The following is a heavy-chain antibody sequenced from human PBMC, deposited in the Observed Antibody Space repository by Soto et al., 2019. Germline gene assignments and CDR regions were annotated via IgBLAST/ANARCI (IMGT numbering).Heavy chain of an antibody. CDR2: ISYDGSNK. D-gene: IGHD3-3*01. Sequence: QVQVVESGGGVVQPGRSLRLSCAASGFTFSSYAMHWVRQAPGKGLEWVAVISYDGSNKYYADSVKGRFTISRDNSKNTLYLQMNSLRAEETAVYYCAREIERLLGCWGQGTLVTVSS. CDR3: AREIERLLGC. J-gene: IGHJ4*02. CDR1: GFTFSSYA. V-gene: IGHV3-30-3*01.